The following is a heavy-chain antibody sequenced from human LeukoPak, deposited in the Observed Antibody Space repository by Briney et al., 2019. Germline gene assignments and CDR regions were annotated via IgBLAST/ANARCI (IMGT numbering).Heavy chain of an antibody. V-gene: IGHV5-51*01. CDR1: GCRFTSYW. CDR3: AVSSSWYWGRFGDAFDI. D-gene: IGHD6-13*01. Sequence: GESLKISFQGSGCRFTSYWIGWVRQMPGKGLEWMGIIDPGDSDTRYSPSFQGQVTISADKSISTAYLQWSSLKASDTAMYYCAVSSSWYWGRFGDAFDIWGQGTMVTVSS. CDR2: IDPGDSDT. J-gene: IGHJ3*02.